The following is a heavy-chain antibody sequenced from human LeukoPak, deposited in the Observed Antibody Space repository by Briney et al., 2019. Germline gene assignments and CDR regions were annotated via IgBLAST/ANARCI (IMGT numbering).Heavy chain of an antibody. CDR3: AEDLRGYSYGYQFDY. J-gene: IGHJ4*02. CDR2: VTPFNGNT. CDR1: GYTFTYRY. Sequence: SVKVSCKASGYTFTYRYLHWVRQAPGQALEWMGWVTPFNGNTNYAQKFQDRVTITRDRSMSTAYMGLSSLRAEDTAVYYCAEDLRGYSYGYQFDYWGQGTLVTVSS. V-gene: IGHV1-45*02. D-gene: IGHD5-18*01.